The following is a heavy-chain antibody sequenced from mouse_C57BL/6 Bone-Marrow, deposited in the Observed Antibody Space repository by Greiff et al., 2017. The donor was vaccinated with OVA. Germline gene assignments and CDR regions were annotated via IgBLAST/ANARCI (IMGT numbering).Heavy chain of an antibody. Sequence: EVKLVESGGGLVKPGGSLKLSCAASGFTFSDYGMHWVRQAPEKGLEWVAYISSGSSTIYYADTVKGRFTISRDNAKNTLFLQMTSLRSEDTAMYYCARDYYYGSLYYCDYWGQGTTLTVSS. CDR1: GFTFSDYG. V-gene: IGHV5-17*01. CDR3: ARDYYYGSLYYCDY. CDR2: ISSGSSTI. D-gene: IGHD1-1*01. J-gene: IGHJ2*01.